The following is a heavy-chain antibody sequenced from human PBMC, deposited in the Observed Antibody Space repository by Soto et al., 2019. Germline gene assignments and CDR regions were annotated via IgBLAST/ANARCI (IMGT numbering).Heavy chain of an antibody. CDR1: GGSISSYY. CDR2: IYYSGST. Sequence: PSETLSLTCTVSGGSISSYYWSWIRQPPGKGLEWIGYIYYSGSTNYNPSLKSRVTISVDTSKNQFSLKLSSVTAADTAVYYCASGAAAALFDSWGQGTLVTVSS. CDR3: ASGAAAALFDS. J-gene: IGHJ4*02. D-gene: IGHD6-13*01. V-gene: IGHV4-59*01.